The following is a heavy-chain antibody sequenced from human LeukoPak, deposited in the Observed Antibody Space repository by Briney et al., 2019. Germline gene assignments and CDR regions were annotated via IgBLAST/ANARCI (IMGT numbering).Heavy chain of an antibody. Sequence: PGGSLRLSCAASGFTFDDYTMHRVRQAPGKGLEWVSLISWDGGSTYYADSVKGRFTISRDNSKNSLYLQMNSLRTEDTALYYCAKDNGGAVAGLPYMDVWGKGTTVTVSS. CDR1: GFTFDDYT. D-gene: IGHD6-19*01. CDR3: AKDNGGAVAGLPYMDV. CDR2: ISWDGGST. V-gene: IGHV3-43*01. J-gene: IGHJ6*03.